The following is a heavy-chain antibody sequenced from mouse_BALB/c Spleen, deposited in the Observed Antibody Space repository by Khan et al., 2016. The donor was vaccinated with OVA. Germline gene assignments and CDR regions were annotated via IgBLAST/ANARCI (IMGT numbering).Heavy chain of an antibody. CDR2: ISYSGVT. D-gene: IGHD1-1*01. Sequence: EVKLEESGPGLVKPSQSLSLTCTVTGYSITSGYAWNWIRQFPGNKLEWIGYISYSGVTSYTPSLKSRISITRDTSKNQFFLQLNYVTTEDTATYYCARGNYYGYYFDYWGQGTTLTVSS. J-gene: IGHJ2*01. CDR1: GYSITSGYA. CDR3: ARGNYYGYYFDY. V-gene: IGHV3-2*02.